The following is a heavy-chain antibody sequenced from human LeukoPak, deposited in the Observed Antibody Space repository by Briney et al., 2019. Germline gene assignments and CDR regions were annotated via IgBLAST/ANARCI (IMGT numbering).Heavy chain of an antibody. D-gene: IGHD3-22*01. Sequence: QPGGSQRLSCAASGFTFSTYTMNWVRQAPGKGLEWVSHISSSSSTIYYADSVKGRFTISRDNAKNSLYLQMNSLRDEDTAVYYCLYYYDSSGYYRVDYWGQGTLVTVSS. CDR3: LYYYDSSGYYRVDY. J-gene: IGHJ4*02. CDR1: GFTFSTYT. V-gene: IGHV3-48*02. CDR2: ISSSSSTI.